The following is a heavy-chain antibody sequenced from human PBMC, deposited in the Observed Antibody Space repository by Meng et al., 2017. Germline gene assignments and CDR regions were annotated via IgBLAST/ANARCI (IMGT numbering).Heavy chain of an antibody. CDR3: ARWSIYCSGGSCYSFDY. V-gene: IGHV4-4*02. CDR2: IYHSGST. J-gene: IGHJ4*02. Sequence: VPLQGAGPGRVTPSGTSSLTCAVSGGSISSSTWWMWVRQPPGKGLEWIGEIYHSGSTNYNPSLKGRVTISVDKSKNQFSLKLSSVTAADTAVYYCARWSIYCSGGSCYSFDYWGQGTLVTVFS. D-gene: IGHD2-15*01. CDR1: GGSISSSTW.